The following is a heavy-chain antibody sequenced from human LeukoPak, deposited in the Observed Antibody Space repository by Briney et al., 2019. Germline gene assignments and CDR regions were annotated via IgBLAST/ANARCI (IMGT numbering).Heavy chain of an antibody. V-gene: IGHV6-1*01. J-gene: IGHJ3*02. D-gene: IGHD6-13*01. CDR3: ARSIAAAARGFDI. Sequence: SQTLSLTCAVSGDSVSSNRAAWNWIRQSPSRGLEWLGRTYYRSKWSSDYAVSVKSRITINPHTPRNQFSLQLNSVTPDDTAMYYCARSIAAAARGFDIWGQGTMVTVSS. CDR1: GDSVSSNRAA. CDR2: TYYRSKWSS.